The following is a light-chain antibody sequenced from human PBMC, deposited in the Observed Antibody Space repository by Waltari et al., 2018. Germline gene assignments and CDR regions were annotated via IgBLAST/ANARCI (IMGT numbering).Light chain of an antibody. J-gene: IGLJ3*02. Sequence: QLVLTQSPSASASLGASVKLTCTLSSGHSSYVIAWLQQQPEKGPRYLMKVNSDGSHRKGDEIPDRFSGSSSGAERYLTISNLQSEDEADYYCQTGGHGTWVFGGGTKLTVL. CDR1: SGHSSYV. CDR2: VNSDGSH. V-gene: IGLV4-69*01. CDR3: QTGGHGTWV.